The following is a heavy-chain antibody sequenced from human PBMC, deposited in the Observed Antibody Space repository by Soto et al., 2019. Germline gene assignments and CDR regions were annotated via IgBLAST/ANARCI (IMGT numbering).Heavy chain of an antibody. D-gene: IGHD6-19*01. CDR2: INAGNGNT. CDR3: ARDLGGWTAY. V-gene: IGHV1-3*01. J-gene: IGHJ4*02. CDR1: GYTFTSYA. Sequence: QVQLVQSGAEVKKPGASVKVSCKASGYTFTSYAMQWVRQAPGQRREWMGWINAGNGNTKYSQKFQGRATITRETTASTDYMELSSLRSEDTAVYYCARDLGGWTAYGGQGPLVTVSS.